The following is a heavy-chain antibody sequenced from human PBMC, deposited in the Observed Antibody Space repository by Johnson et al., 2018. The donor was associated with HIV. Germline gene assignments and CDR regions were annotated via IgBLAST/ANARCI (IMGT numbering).Heavy chain of an antibody. V-gene: IGHV3-48*03. CDR3: ARRTVVTPGAFDI. Sequence: VQLVESGGGLVQPGRSLRLSCAASGFTFSSYAMQWVRQAPGKGLEWVSYISSSGSTIYYADSVKGRFTISRDNAKNSLYLQMNSLRAEDTAVYYCARRTVVTPGAFDIWGQGTMVTVSS. J-gene: IGHJ3*02. D-gene: IGHD4-23*01. CDR1: GFTFSSYA. CDR2: ISSSGSTI.